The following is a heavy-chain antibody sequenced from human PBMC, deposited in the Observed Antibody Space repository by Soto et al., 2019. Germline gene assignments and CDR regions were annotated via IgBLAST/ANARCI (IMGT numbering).Heavy chain of an antibody. D-gene: IGHD2-2*01. CDR1: GFTFSSYA. V-gene: IGHV3-30-3*01. J-gene: IGHJ4*02. CDR2: ISYDGSNK. CDR3: ARSTGYCSSTSCYQDY. Sequence: PGGSLRLSCAASGFTFSSYAMHWVRQAPGKGLEWVAVISYDGSNKYYADSVKGRFTISRDNSKNTLYLQMNSLRAEDTAVYYCARSTGYCSSTSCYQDYWGQGTLVTVSS.